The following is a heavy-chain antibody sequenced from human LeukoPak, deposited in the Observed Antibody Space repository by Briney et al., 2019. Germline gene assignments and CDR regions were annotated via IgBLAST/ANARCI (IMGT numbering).Heavy chain of an antibody. J-gene: IGHJ6*03. CDR1: DGSMSPYY. CDR3: ARGGYYCLDV. CDR2: IFYNGNT. Sequence: SETLSLTCTVSDGSMSPYYWSWIRQSPGRGLEWIAYIFYNGNTKYNPSLRSRVTISIDTSRNQFSLNLNSVTAADAAVYYCARGGYYCLDVWGKGTTVTVSS. V-gene: IGHV4-59*01.